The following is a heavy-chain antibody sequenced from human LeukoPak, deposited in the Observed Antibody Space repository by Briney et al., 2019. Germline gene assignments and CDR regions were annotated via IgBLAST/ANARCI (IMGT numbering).Heavy chain of an antibody. Sequence: PGGSLRLSCAASGFTFSSYAMHWVRQAPGKGLEWVAVISYGGSNKYYADSVKGRFTISRDNSKNTLYLQMNSLRAEDTAVYYCARNHVFGVATDYWGQGTLVTVSS. J-gene: IGHJ4*02. CDR3: ARNHVFGVATDY. D-gene: IGHD3-3*01. CDR2: ISYGGSNK. V-gene: IGHV3-30-3*01. CDR1: GFTFSSYA.